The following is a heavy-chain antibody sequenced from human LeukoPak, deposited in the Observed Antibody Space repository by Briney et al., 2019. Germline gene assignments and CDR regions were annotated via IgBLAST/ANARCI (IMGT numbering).Heavy chain of an antibody. V-gene: IGHV3-11*01. CDR3: ARDLSSSSDY. D-gene: IGHD6-6*01. J-gene: IGHJ4*02. CDR2: ISSSGSTI. CDR1: GFTFSDYY. Sequence: NTGGSLRLSCAASGFTFSDYYMSWIRQAPGKGLEWVSYISSSGSTIYYADSVKGRFTISSHNSKNTLYLQMNSLRAEDTAVYYCARDLSSSSDYWGQGTLVTVSS.